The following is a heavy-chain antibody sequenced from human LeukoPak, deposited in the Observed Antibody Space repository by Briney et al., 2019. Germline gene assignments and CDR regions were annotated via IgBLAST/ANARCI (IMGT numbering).Heavy chain of an antibody. D-gene: IGHD2-2*01. J-gene: IGHJ3*02. V-gene: IGHV3-30*02. CDR3: AKTGSDCSSTSCYSGAFDI. CDR2: IRYDGSNK. CDR1: GFTFSSYG. Sequence: GGSLRLSCAASGFTFSSYGMHWVRQAPGKGLEWVAFIRYDGSNKYYADSVKGRFTISRDNSKNTLYLQMNSLRAEDTAVYYCAKTGSDCSSTSCYSGAFDIWGQGTMVTVSS.